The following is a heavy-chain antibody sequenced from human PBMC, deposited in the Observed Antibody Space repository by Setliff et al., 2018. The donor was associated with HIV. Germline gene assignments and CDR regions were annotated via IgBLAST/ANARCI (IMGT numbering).Heavy chain of an antibody. CDR2: TNSDGSSA. CDR1: GFTFSTSW. J-gene: IGHJ4*02. CDR3: ARDNGGAGPTTFDC. D-gene: IGHD7-27*01. V-gene: IGHV3-74*01. Sequence: ASGFTFSTSWMHWVRQAPGKGLVWVSRTNSDGSSAIYADSVKGRFTFSRDNAKNTLYLQMDSLTAEDTAVYYCARDNGGAGPTTFDCWGQGTLVTVSS.